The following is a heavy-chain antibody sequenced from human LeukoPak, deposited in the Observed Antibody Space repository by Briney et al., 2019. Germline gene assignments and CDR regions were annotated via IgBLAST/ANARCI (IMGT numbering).Heavy chain of an antibody. CDR3: AKSDLAYCGGDCYSDY. J-gene: IGHJ4*02. CDR1: GFTFSRYA. Sequence: GGSLRLSCAASGFTFSRYAMTWVRQAPGKGLDWVSGISGGGGSTYYADTVKGRFTISRDNSKNTRYLQMNSLRAEDTAVYYCAKSDLAYCGGDCYSDYWGQGTLVTVSS. D-gene: IGHD2-21*01. CDR2: ISGGGGST. V-gene: IGHV3-23*01.